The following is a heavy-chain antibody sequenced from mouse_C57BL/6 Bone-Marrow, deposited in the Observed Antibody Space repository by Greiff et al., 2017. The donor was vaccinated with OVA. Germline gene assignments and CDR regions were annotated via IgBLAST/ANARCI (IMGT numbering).Heavy chain of an antibody. D-gene: IGHD2-3*01. J-gene: IGHJ2*01. V-gene: IGHV1-50*01. Sequence: VQLQQPGAELVKPGASVKLSCKASGYTFTSYWMQWVKQRPGQGLEWIGEIDPSDSYTNYNQKFKGKATLTVDTSSSTAYMQLSSLTSEDSAVYYCAKGWLLPYYWGQGTTLTVSS. CDR1: GYTFTSYW. CDR2: IDPSDSYT. CDR3: AKGWLLPYY.